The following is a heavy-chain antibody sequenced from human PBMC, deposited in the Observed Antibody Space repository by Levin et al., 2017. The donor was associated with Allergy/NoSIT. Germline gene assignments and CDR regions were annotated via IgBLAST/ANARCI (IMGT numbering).Heavy chain of an antibody. CDR3: ARDEKDGYYNYGMDV. CDR1: GFIVSTYS. V-gene: IGHV3-21*01. CDR2: ISTSGSYI. J-gene: IGHJ6*02. Sequence: SGGSLRLSCVASGFIVSTYSINWVRQTPGKGLEWVSSISTSGSYIDYADSVKGRFTISRDNAKNSVYLQMNSLRVEDTAVYYCARDEKDGYYNYGMDVWGQGTTVTVSS.